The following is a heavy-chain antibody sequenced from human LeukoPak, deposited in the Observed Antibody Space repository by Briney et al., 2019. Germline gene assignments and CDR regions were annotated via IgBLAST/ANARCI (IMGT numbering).Heavy chain of an antibody. D-gene: IGHD5-18*01. Sequence: ASVKVSCKASGYTFTGYYMHWVRQAPGQGLEWMGWINPNSGGTNYAQKFQGRVTMTRDTSISTAYMELSRLRSDDTAVYYCARDLLRTLCGYSYGTAGYYYYGMDVWGQGTTVTVSS. CDR2: INPNSGGT. CDR3: ARDLLRTLCGYSYGTAGYYYYGMDV. V-gene: IGHV1-2*02. CDR1: GYTFTGYY. J-gene: IGHJ6*02.